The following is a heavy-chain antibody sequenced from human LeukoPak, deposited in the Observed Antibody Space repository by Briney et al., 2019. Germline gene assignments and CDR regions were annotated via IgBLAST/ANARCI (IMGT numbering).Heavy chain of an antibody. V-gene: IGHV1-69*05. CDR2: IIPIFGTA. J-gene: IGHJ1*01. CDR3: AAYSGCYYSEYFQH. D-gene: IGHD1-26*01. Sequence: ASVKVSCKASGGTFSSYAISWVRQAPGQGLEWMGRIIPIFGTANYAQKFQGRVTITTDESTSTAYMELSSLRSEDTAVYYCAAYSGCYYSEYFQHWGQGTLVTVSS. CDR1: GGTFSSYA.